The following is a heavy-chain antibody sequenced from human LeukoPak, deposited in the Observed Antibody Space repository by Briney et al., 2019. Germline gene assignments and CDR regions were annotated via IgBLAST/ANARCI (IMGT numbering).Heavy chain of an antibody. CDR2: IWYDGSNK. CDR1: GFTFSSYG. CDR3: ARGVDYYENSGTIDY. D-gene: IGHD3-22*01. V-gene: IGHV3-33*01. J-gene: IGHJ4*02. Sequence: GGSLRLSCAASGFTFSSYGMHWVRQAPGKGLEWVAVIWYDGSNKYYADSVKGRFTISRDNSKNTLYLQMDSLRAEDTAVYYCARGVDYYENSGTIDYWGQGTLVTVSS.